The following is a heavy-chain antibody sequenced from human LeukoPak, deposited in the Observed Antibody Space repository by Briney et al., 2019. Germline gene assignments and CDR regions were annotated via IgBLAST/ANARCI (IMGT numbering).Heavy chain of an antibody. V-gene: IGHV1-18*01. CDR1: GYTFTSYG. D-gene: IGHD6-19*01. CDR2: ISAYNGNT. CDR3: ARDGSSGWPYYYYMDV. Sequence: ASVKVSCKASGYTFTSYGISWVRQAPGQGLEWMGWISAYNGNTNYAQKLQGRVTMTTDTSTSTAYMDLRSLRSDDTAVYYCARDGSSGWPYYYYMDVWGKGTTVTVSS. J-gene: IGHJ6*03.